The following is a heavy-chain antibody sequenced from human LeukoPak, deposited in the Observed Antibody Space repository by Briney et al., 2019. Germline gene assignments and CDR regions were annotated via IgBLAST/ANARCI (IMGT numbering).Heavy chain of an antibody. CDR1: GGSISSYY. J-gene: IGHJ6*02. Sequence: SETLSLTCTVSGGSISSYYWSWIRQPPGKGLEWIGSIYYSGSTYYNPSLKSRVTISVDTSKNQFSLKLSSVTAADTAVYYCARVRIAAAGPYPMDVWGQGTTVTVSS. D-gene: IGHD6-13*01. CDR2: IYYSGST. V-gene: IGHV4-59*01. CDR3: ARVRIAAAGPYPMDV.